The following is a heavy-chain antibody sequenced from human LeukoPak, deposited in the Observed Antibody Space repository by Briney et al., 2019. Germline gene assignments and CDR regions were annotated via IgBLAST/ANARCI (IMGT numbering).Heavy chain of an antibody. D-gene: IGHD3-22*01. V-gene: IGHV3-30*03. CDR2: ISYDGSNK. Sequence: GGSLRLSCAASGFTFSSYGMHWVRQAPGKGLEWVAVISYDGSNKYYADSVKGRFTISRDNSKNTLYLQMNSLRAEDTAVYYCARDGRLGYYDSSGYRYYFDYWGQGTLVTVSS. CDR1: GFTFSSYG. J-gene: IGHJ4*02. CDR3: ARDGRLGYYDSSGYRYYFDY.